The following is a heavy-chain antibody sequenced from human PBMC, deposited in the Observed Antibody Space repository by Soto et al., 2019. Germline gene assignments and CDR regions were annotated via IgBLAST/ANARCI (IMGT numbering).Heavy chain of an antibody. Sequence: GGSLRLSCAASGFTVSTNYMSWVHQAPGKGLEWVSVIYSGGSTYYADSVKGRFTTSRDNSNNTLHLQMNSLRAEDTAVYYCYGGRPINGMDVWGRGTTVTGFS. CDR3: YGGRPINGMDV. V-gene: IGHV3-53*01. CDR1: GFTVSTNY. CDR2: IYSGGST. J-gene: IGHJ6*02. D-gene: IGHD5-12*01.